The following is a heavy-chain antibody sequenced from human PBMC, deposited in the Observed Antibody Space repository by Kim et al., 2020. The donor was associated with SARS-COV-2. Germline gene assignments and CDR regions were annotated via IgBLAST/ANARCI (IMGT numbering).Heavy chain of an antibody. J-gene: IGHJ4*02. D-gene: IGHD3-9*01. V-gene: IGHV3-21*01. Sequence: YYADSVKGRFTISRDNAKNSLYLKMNSLRAEDTAVYYCARGIGWLAVNDYWGQGTLVTVSS. CDR3: ARGIGWLAVNDY.